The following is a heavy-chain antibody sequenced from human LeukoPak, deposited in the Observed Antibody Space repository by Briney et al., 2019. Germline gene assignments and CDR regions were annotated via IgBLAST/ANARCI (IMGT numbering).Heavy chain of an antibody. CDR3: AKDQAPTYSYVRSVNWFGP. Sequence: GGSLRLSCAASGFTFSSYAMSWVRQAPGKGLEWVSAISGSGGSTYYADSVKGRFTISRDNSKNTLYLQMNSLRAEDTAVYYCAKDQAPTYSYVRSVNWFGPWGQGTLVTVSS. CDR2: ISGSGGST. V-gene: IGHV3-23*01. J-gene: IGHJ5*02. CDR1: GFTFSSYA. D-gene: IGHD5-18*01.